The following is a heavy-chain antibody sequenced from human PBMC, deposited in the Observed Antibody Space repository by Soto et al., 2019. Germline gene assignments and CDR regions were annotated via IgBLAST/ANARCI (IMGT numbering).Heavy chain of an antibody. CDR1: GFTFSSYG. D-gene: IGHD7-27*01. Sequence: QVQLVESGGGVVQPGRSLRLSCAASGFTFSSYGMHWVRQAPGKGLEWVAVISYEGSNKYYADSVKGRFTISRDNSKNTRYQQMNSRRAEDADVYYCAKDLGSGDYWGQGALVTVSS. J-gene: IGHJ4*02. CDR3: AKDLGSGDY. CDR2: ISYEGSNK. V-gene: IGHV3-30*18.